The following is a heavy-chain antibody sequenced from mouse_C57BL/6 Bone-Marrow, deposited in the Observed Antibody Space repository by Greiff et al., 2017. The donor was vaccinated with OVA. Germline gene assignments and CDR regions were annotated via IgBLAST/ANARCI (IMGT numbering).Heavy chain of an antibody. CDR1: GYTFTSYW. D-gene: IGHD2-1*01. V-gene: IGHV1-69*01. Sequence: VQLQQPGAELVMPGASVKLSCKASGYTFTSYWMHWVKQRPGQGLEWIGEIDPSDSYTNYNQKFKGKSTLTVDKSSSTAYMQLSSLTSEDSAVYYCARGGGDGNFYFDYWGQGTTLTVSS. CDR3: ARGGGDGNFYFDY. CDR2: IDPSDSYT. J-gene: IGHJ2*01.